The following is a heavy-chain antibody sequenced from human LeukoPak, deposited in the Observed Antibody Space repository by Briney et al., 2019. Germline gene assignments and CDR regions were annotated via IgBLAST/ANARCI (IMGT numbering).Heavy chain of an antibody. CDR1: GFTFNNYA. CDR3: AKLSSSSCYASEDY. J-gene: IGHJ4*02. V-gene: IGHV3-23*01. CDR2: ISGSDGST. D-gene: IGHD2-2*01. Sequence: GGSLRLPCAASGFTFNNYAMSWVRQAPGKGLQWISVISGSDGSTYYADSVKGRLTISRDNSKNTLYLQMNSLRVEDTAVYYCAKLSSSSCYASEDYWGQGTLVTVSS.